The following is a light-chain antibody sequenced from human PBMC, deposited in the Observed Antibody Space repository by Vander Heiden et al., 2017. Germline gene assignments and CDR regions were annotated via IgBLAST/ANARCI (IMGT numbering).Light chain of an antibody. J-gene: IGLJ2*01. CDR2: EVG. CDR3: CSYAGSSTTHVV. Sequence: QSALTQPTSVSGSPGQSITISCTGTSSDVGSYNLVSWYQQHPGKATKPMLYEVGKRHRGAATRFSGSKSGYTATLTISGLRAEDEADYYCCSYAGSSTTHVVFGGGTKLTVL. CDR1: SSDVGSYNL. V-gene: IGLV2-23*02.